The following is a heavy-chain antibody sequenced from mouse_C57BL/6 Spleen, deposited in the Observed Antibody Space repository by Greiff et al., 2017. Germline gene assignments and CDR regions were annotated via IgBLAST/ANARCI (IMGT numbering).Heavy chain of an antibody. D-gene: IGHD2-5*01. Sequence: EVHLVESGPGLVKPSQSLSLTCSVTGYSITSGYYWNWIRQFPGNKLEWMGYISYDGSNNYNPSLKNRISITRDTSKNQFFLKLNSVTTEDTATYYCAREGAYYSNGFAYWGQGTLVTVSA. CDR3: AREGAYYSNGFAY. CDR1: GYSITSGYY. V-gene: IGHV3-6*01. J-gene: IGHJ3*01. CDR2: ISYDGSN.